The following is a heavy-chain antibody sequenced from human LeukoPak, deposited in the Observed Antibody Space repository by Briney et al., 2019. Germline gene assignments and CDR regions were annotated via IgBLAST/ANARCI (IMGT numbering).Heavy chain of an antibody. CDR2: ISSSGDNT. D-gene: IGHD5-18*01. V-gene: IGHV3-23*01. J-gene: IGHJ3*02. Sequence: GGSLRLSCEASGFXFSSYAISWVRQAPGKGLEWVSGISSSGDNTHYADSVEGRFTISRDNSKNTLYLQMNSLRAEDTAAYYCAKNGYSYGLYDAFDIWGQGTLVTVSS. CDR3: AKNGYSYGLYDAFDI. CDR1: GFXFSSYA.